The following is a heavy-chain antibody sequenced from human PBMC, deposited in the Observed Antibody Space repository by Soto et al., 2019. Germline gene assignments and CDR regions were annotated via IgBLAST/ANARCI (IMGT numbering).Heavy chain of an antibody. CDR3: AKGDILTGSKEGWDY. CDR2: IDGSGAGA. D-gene: IGHD3-9*01. V-gene: IGHV3-23*01. Sequence: EVQLLESGGGLVQPGGSLRLSCAASGFTFRSYAMSWVRQAPGRGLECVSSIDGSGAGAYYADSVQGRFTISRDNSKNTLDLQMNSLRAEDTAVYYCAKGDILTGSKEGWDYWGQGTLVTVSS. CDR1: GFTFRSYA. J-gene: IGHJ4*02.